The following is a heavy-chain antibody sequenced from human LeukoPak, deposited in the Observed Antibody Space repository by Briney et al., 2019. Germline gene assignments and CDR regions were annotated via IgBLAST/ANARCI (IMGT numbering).Heavy chain of an antibody. Sequence: SETLSLTCNVSGGSINSYYWSWIRQPPGKGLEWIGNSYYSGSTKYNPSLKSRVTISVDTSKNQFSLKVNSVTAADTAVYYCAGDDSSSWWSYWGQGTLVTVSS. CDR2: SYYSGST. V-gene: IGHV4-59*01. D-gene: IGHD6-13*01. J-gene: IGHJ4*02. CDR3: AGDDSSSWWSY. CDR1: GGSINSYY.